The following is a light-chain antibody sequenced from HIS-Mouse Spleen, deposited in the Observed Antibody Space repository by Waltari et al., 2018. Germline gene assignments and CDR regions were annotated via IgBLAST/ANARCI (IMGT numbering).Light chain of an antibody. V-gene: IGLV2-8*01. Sequence: QSALTQPPSASGSPRQSVTISCTGTSRDVGGYNYVSWYQQHPGKAPKLMIYEVSKRPSGVPDRFSGSKSGNTASLTVSGLQAEDEADYYCSSYAGSNNLGVFGGGTKLTVL. CDR2: EVS. CDR1: SRDVGGYNY. CDR3: SSYAGSNNLGV. J-gene: IGLJ3*02.